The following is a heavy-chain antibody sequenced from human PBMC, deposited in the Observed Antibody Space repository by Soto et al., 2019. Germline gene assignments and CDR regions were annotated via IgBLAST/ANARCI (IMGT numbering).Heavy chain of an antibody. V-gene: IGHV3-30*18. D-gene: IGHD2-15*01. J-gene: IGHJ4*02. Sequence: GGSLRLSCAASGFTFSSYGMHWVHQAPGKGLEWVAVISYDGSNKYYADSVKGRFTISRDNSKNTLYLQMNSLRAEDTAVYYCAKVGYCSGGSCYSDYYFDYWGQGTLVTVSS. CDR3: AKVGYCSGGSCYSDYYFDY. CDR1: GFTFSSYG. CDR2: ISYDGSNK.